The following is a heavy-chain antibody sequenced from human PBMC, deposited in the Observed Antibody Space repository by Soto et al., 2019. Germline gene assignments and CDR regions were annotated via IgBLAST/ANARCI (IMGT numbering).Heavy chain of an antibody. V-gene: IGHV4-39*01. CDR1: GGSVSSDIHY. J-gene: IGHJ6*02. D-gene: IGHD2-21*01. CDR2: MHYSGAT. CDR3: ASVGAYCEGHCNRSSYGVDV. Sequence: SETLSLTCSVPGGSVSSDIHYWGWIRQPPGKGLEWIGAMHYSGATYYKLSLESRVSISIDTSKNEFSLRLTSAAAADTAIYYCASVGAYCEGHCNRSSYGVDVWGQGTTVTVSS.